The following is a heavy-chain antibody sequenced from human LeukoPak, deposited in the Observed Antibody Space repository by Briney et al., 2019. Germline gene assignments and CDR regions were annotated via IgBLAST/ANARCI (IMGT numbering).Heavy chain of an antibody. Sequence: SETLSLTCTVSGYSISSGYYWGWIRQSPGKGLEWIGNIYHSGTTYYNPSLNSRVSISVDTSKNQFSLKLSSVTAADTAVYYCARDLAVAGLGYWGQGTLVTVSS. CDR2: IYHSGTT. D-gene: IGHD6-19*01. CDR3: ARDLAVAGLGY. CDR1: GYSISSGYY. J-gene: IGHJ4*02. V-gene: IGHV4-38-2*02.